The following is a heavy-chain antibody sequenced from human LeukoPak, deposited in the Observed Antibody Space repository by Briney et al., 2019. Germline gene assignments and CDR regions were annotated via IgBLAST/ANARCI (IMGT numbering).Heavy chain of an antibody. D-gene: IGHD6-19*01. V-gene: IGHV3-53*01. CDR1: GFTVSSNY. CDR3: TRGLKYSTGWYYFDY. Sequence: GGSLRLSCAASGFTVSSNYMSWVRQAPGKGLEWVSVIYSGGSTYYGDSVKGRFTISRDNSKNTLYLQMNSLRAEDTAVYYCTRGLKYSTGWYYFDYWGQGTLVTVSS. CDR2: IYSGGST. J-gene: IGHJ4*02.